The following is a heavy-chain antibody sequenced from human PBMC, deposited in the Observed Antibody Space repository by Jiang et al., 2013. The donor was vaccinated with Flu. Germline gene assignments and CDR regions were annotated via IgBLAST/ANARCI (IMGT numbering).Heavy chain of an antibody. CDR1: GFTFSAYT. V-gene: IGHV3-21*01. CDR2: VSTAGSYT. J-gene: IGHJ3*02. Sequence: VQLLESGGDLVKPGGSLRLSCAASGFTFSAYTMNWVRQAPGKGLEWVSSVSTAGSYTYYADSVKGRFTISRDNAKNSLYLQMSSLRAEDTAVYYCARVLDSYDSTPDAFAIVGPRDNGHRLL. CDR3: ARVLDSYDSTPDAFAI. D-gene: IGHD3-22*01.